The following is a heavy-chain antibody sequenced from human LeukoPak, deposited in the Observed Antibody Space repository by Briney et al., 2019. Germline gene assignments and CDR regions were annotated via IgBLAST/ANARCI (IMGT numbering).Heavy chain of an antibody. CDR1: GYTLTELS. Sequence: ASVKVSCKVSGYTLTELSMHWVRQAPGKGLEWMGGFGPEDGETIYAQKFQGRVTMTEDTSTDTAYMELSSLRSEDTAVYYCATGLLWFGEYHDYWGQGTLVTVSS. CDR2: FGPEDGET. V-gene: IGHV1-24*01. CDR3: ATGLLWFGEYHDY. D-gene: IGHD3-10*01. J-gene: IGHJ4*02.